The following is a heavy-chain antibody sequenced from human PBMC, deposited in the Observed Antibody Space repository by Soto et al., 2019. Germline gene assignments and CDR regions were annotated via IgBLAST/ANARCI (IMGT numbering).Heavy chain of an antibody. V-gene: IGHV4-31*03. CDR3: ARESRKGVAATLRWYFDL. J-gene: IGHJ2*01. Sequence: SETLSLTCTVSGGSISSGGYYWSWIRQHPGKGLEWIGYIYYSGSTYYNPSLKSRVTISVDTSKNQFSLKLSSVTAADTAVYYCARESRKGVAATLRWYFDLWGRGTLVTVSS. CDR1: GGSISSGGYY. CDR2: IYYSGST. D-gene: IGHD2-15*01.